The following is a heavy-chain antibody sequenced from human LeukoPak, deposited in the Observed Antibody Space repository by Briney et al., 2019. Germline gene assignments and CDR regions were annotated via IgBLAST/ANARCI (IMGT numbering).Heavy chain of an antibody. CDR3: AKLLPKQWLVPGLNY. CDR1: GFTFSSYA. CDR2: ISYDGSNK. Sequence: GGSLRLSCAASGFTFSSYAMHWVRQAPGKGLEWVAVISYDGSNKYYADSVKGRFTISRDNSKNTLYLQMNSLRAEDTAVYYCAKLLPKQWLVPGLNYWGQGTLVTVSS. D-gene: IGHD6-19*01. V-gene: IGHV3-30-3*01. J-gene: IGHJ4*02.